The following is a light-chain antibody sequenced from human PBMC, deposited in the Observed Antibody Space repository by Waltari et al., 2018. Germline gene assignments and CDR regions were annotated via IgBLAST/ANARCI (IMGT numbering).Light chain of an antibody. CDR2: KGS. Sequence: DIQMTQSPSTLSASVGDRVTITCRASQGIGRWLAWYQQKPGKAPKFLSYKGSSLESGVPARFSGSGSGTEVTLTISSLQPDDFATYYCQHYNSYSSWTFGQGTKVEIK. J-gene: IGKJ1*01. CDR1: QGIGRW. V-gene: IGKV1-5*03. CDR3: QHYNSYSSWT.